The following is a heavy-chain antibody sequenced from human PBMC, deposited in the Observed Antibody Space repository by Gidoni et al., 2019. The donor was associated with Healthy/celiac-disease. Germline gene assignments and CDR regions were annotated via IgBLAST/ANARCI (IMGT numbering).Heavy chain of an antibody. CDR2: ISSSSSYI. D-gene: IGHD5-12*01. V-gene: IGHV3-21*01. CDR1: GFTFSSYS. Sequence: EVQLVESGGGLVKPGGSLRLSCAASGFTFSSYSMNWVRQAPGKGLEWVSSISSSSSYIYYADSVKGRFTISRDNAKNSLYLQMNSLRAEDTAVYYCARDYRATHDAFDIWGQGTMVTVSS. CDR3: ARDYRATHDAFDI. J-gene: IGHJ3*02.